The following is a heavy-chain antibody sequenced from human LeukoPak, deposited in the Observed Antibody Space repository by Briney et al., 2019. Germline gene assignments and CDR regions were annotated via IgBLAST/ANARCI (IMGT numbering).Heavy chain of an antibody. V-gene: IGHV1-69*01. CDR2: IIPIFGTA. CDR1: GGTFSSYA. J-gene: IGHJ4*02. CDR3: ASLPGYSYGYTFDY. D-gene: IGHD5-18*01. Sequence: GASVKVSCKASGGTFSSYAISWVRQAPGQGLEWMGGIIPIFGTANYAQKFQGRVTITADESTSTAYMELSSLRSEDTAVYYCASLPGYSYGYTFDYWGQGTLVTVSS.